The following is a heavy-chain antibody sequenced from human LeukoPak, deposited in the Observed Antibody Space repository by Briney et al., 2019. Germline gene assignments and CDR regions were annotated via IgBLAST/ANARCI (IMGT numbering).Heavy chain of an antibody. V-gene: IGHV3-33*06. CDR3: AKAGATMVRGPPQKNNWFDP. Sequence: PGGSLRLSCAASGFTFSSYGMHWVRQAPGKGLEWVAVIWYDGSNKYYADSAKGRFTISRDNSKNTLYLQMNSLRAEDTAVYYCAKAGATMVRGPPQKNNWFDPWGQGTLVTVSS. D-gene: IGHD3-10*01. CDR1: GFTFSSYG. J-gene: IGHJ5*02. CDR2: IWYDGSNK.